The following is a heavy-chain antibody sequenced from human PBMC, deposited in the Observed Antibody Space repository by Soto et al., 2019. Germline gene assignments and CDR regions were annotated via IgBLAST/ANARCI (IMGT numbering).Heavy chain of an antibody. CDR3: TRGTDLLFYTGTSCPGIDL. D-gene: IGHD2-2*01. V-gene: IGHV3-7*03. CDR1: GFTIGNYW. Sequence: GGSLRLSCVGSGFTIGNYWMSWVRQAPEKGQEWLANIKQDGRGTYYVDSEKGRLTICRDKAKKSVYLQMYSLRVEDTAVYYCTRGTDLLFYTGTSCPGIDLWGRGTTVTVSS. J-gene: IGHJ6*02. CDR2: IKQDGRGT.